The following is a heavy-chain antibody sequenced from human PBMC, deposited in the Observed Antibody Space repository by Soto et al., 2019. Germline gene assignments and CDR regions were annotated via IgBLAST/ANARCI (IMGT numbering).Heavy chain of an antibody. CDR1: GFTFSSHG. J-gene: IGHJ4*02. V-gene: IGHV3-33*06. CDR2: IWYDGTSK. D-gene: IGHD2-15*01. CDR3: AKDAKGGLCGPDY. Sequence: QVQLVESGGAMVHPGTSLRLSCAVSGFTFSSHGLHWVRQAPGKGLEWVAVIWYDGTSKYYADSVKGRFTVSRDNSKNTMERHMNRLGAEDAAIYYCAKDAKGGLCGPDYWGRGTLVTVSS.